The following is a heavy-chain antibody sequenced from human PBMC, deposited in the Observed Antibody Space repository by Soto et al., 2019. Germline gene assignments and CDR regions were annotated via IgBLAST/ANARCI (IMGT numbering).Heavy chain of an antibody. Sequence: PXGSLRLSCAASGFIFGSYALSWVRQAPGKGLEWVSTISGSDGKTFYADSVKGRFSISRDTSQSTLYLQMNSLRADDTAMYYCARWSYLDYWGQGTRVTVSS. CDR1: GFIFGSYA. D-gene: IGHD3-3*01. CDR3: ARWSYLDY. V-gene: IGHV3-23*01. CDR2: ISGSDGKT. J-gene: IGHJ4*02.